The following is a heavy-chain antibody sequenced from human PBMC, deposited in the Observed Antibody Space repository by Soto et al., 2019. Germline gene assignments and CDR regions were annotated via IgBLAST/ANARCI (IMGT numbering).Heavy chain of an antibody. D-gene: IGHD4-17*01. CDR1: GGSISSGGYY. CDR2: IYYSGST. CDR3: ARDLVGFGDSRNYGMDV. J-gene: IGHJ6*02. Sequence: SETLSLTCTVSGGSISSGGYYWSWTRQHPGKGLEWIGYIYYSGSTYYNPSLKSRVTISVDTSKNQFSLKLSSVTAADTAVYYCARDLVGFGDSRNYGMDVWGQGTTVTVSS. V-gene: IGHV4-31*03.